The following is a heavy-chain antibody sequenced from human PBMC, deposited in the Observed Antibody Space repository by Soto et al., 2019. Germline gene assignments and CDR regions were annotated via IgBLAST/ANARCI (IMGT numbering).Heavy chain of an antibody. J-gene: IGHJ5*02. D-gene: IGHD3-16*02. Sequence: ESLKISCKGSGYSFTSYWISWVRQMPGKGLEWMGRIDPSDSYTNYSPSFQGHVTISADKSLSTAYLQWSSLKASDTAMYYCARLLLSRVDFDPWGQGTLVTVSS. V-gene: IGHV5-10-1*01. CDR1: GYSFTSYW. CDR3: ARLLLSRVDFDP. CDR2: IDPSDSYT.